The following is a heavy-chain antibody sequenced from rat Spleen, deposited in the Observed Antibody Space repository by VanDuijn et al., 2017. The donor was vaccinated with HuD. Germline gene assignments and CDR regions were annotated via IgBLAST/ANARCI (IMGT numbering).Heavy chain of an antibody. CDR3: ARRHYGYTDYFDY. J-gene: IGHJ4*01. V-gene: IGHV5-29*01. CDR2: IAYDGRSI. Sequence: EVQLVESGGGLVQPGRSLKLSCAASGFTFSNYGMAWVRQAPTKGLEWVATIAYDGRSIYYRDSVKGRFTISRDNAKSTLSLQMDSLRSEDTATFYCARRHYGYTDYFDYWGQGASVTVSS. D-gene: IGHD1-9*01. CDR1: GFTFSNYG.